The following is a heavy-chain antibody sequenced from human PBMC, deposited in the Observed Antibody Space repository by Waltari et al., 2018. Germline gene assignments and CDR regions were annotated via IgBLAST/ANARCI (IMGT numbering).Heavy chain of an antibody. D-gene: IGHD3-16*01. CDR3: ARGAVPGKGANWFDP. J-gene: IGHJ5*02. CDR1: GYTFYSYD. CDR2: MNPSSGNS. V-gene: IGHV1-8*01. Sequence: VKKPGASVKVSCRSSGYTFYSYDINWVRQAAGQGLEWMGWMNPSSGNSYSTQKFQDRVNMTRNSSTSTFYLELSSLTSDDTAVYYCARGAVPGKGANWFDPWGQGTLVIVSS.